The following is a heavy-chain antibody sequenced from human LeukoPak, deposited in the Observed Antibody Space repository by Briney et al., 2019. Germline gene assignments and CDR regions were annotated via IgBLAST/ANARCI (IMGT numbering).Heavy chain of an antibody. D-gene: IGHD3-16*02. CDR3: ARGPLVRLPSSFDP. V-gene: IGHV1-8*01. CDR2: MNPNSGNT. Sequence: ASVKVSCKASGYTYTSYDINWVRQATGQGLEWMGWMNPNSGNTGSAQRFQGRVTMTRDTSISTAYMELSSLTSEDTAVYYCARGPLVRLPSSFDPWGQGTLVTASS. J-gene: IGHJ5*02. CDR1: GYTYTSYD.